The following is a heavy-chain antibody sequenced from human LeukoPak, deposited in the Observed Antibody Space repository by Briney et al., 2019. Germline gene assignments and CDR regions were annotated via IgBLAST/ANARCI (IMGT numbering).Heavy chain of an antibody. Sequence: PGGSLRLSCTASGFTFSGYSMNWIRQAPGKGLEWVSSFGTRSTSVYHAGSVKGRFAISRDNAENSLYLQMNSPRAEDTALYYCAREVSEGFDFWGQGTLVTVSS. V-gene: IGHV3-21*01. J-gene: IGHJ4*02. CDR2: FGTRSTSV. CDR1: GFTFSGYS. D-gene: IGHD3-22*01. CDR3: AREVSEGFDF.